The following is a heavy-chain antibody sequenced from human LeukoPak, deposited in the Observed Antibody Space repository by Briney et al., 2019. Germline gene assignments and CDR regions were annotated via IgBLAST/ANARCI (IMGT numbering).Heavy chain of an antibody. J-gene: IGHJ3*02. CDR3: ARPNLGFVGGAFDI. V-gene: IGHV5-51*01. CDR2: IYPGDSDT. D-gene: IGHD1-14*01. Sequence: SSSSYYWGWIRQPPGKGLEWMGIIYPGDSDTRYSPSFQGQVTISADKSISTAYLQWSSLKASDTAMYYCARPNLGFVGGAFDIWGQGTMVTVSS. CDR1: SSSSYY.